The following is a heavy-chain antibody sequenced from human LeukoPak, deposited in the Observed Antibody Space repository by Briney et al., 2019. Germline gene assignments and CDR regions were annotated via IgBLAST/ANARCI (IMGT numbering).Heavy chain of an antibody. V-gene: IGHV3-23*01. Sequence: GGSLRLSCAVSGFTLNRSAMGWVRQAPGKGLEWVSGISSSGGSTDYADSVKGRFTVSRDNSKNTLYLQMNSLRADDTAVYYCARGITRGHNYYYYYMDVWGKGTTVTVSS. J-gene: IGHJ6*03. CDR2: ISSSGGST. CDR3: ARGITRGHNYYYYYMDV. CDR1: GFTLNRSA. D-gene: IGHD7-27*01.